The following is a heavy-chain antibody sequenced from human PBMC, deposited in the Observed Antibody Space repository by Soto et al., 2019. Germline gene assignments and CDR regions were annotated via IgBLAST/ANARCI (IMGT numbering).Heavy chain of an antibody. J-gene: IGHJ4*02. CDR1: GFSFSSFA. D-gene: IGHD4-17*01. V-gene: IGHV3-64D*08. CDR3: AKDSSSAVTYDY. CDR2: ISSNGGST. Sequence: EVQLVESGGGLVQPGGSLRLSCSASGFSFSSFAMHWVRQAPGRGLEYVSAISSNGGSTDYADSVKGRFTISRDNSKNTLYLQMSSLRAEDTAVYYCAKDSSSAVTYDYWGQGTLVTVSS.